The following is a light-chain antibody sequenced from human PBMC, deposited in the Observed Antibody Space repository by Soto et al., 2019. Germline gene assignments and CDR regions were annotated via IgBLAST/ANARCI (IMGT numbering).Light chain of an antibody. CDR1: QSISNY. CDR2: AAS. Sequence: DIQMTQSPSSLSASVGDRVTITCRASQSISNYLNWYQLKPGKAPNLLIYAASTLQDGVPSGFSGSGSGTDFTLTISNLRPENFATYYCQQSYSTPYTFGQGTKLEI. V-gene: IGKV1-39*01. J-gene: IGKJ2*01. CDR3: QQSYSTPYT.